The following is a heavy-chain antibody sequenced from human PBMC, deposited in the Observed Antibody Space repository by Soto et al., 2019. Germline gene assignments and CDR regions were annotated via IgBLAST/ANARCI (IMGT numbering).Heavy chain of an antibody. CDR1: GYTFTSYA. CDR3: VKGEYYYDSSGYYPFDY. J-gene: IGHJ4*02. D-gene: IGHD3-22*01. Sequence: ASVKVSCKASGYTFTSYAMHWVRQAPGQRLEWMGWINAGNGNTKYSQKFQGRVTITRDTSASTAYMELSSLRVEDTAVYYCVKGEYYYDSSGYYPFDYWGQGTLVTVPS. CDR2: INAGNGNT. V-gene: IGHV1-3*01.